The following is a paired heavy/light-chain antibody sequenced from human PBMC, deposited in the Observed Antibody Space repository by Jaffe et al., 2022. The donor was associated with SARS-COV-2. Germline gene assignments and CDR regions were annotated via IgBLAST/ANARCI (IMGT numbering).Heavy chain of an antibody. J-gene: IGHJ5*02. CDR1: GYTFTSYD. CDR3: ARAPPSKGYCTGGSCYMRGYNCFDP. V-gene: IGHV1-8*01. D-gene: IGHD2-15*01. CDR2: MNPNTGNA. Sequence: QVQLVQSGAELKKPGASVKVSCKASGYTFTSYDINWVRQATGQGLEWLGWMNPNTGNAGYAQKFQGRVTMTRDTSIGTAYMELSSLRSEDTAVYYCARAPPSKGYCTGGSCYMRGYNCFDPWGQGTLVTVSS.
Light chain of an antibody. CDR1: QSVLYSSNNKNY. V-gene: IGKV4-1*01. CDR2: WAS. Sequence: DIVVTQSPDSLAVSLGERAAINCKSSQSVLYSSNNKNYFAWYQQKPGQPPKLLIYWASTRESGVPDRFSGSGSGTDFTLTISSLQAEDVAVYYCQQYFSVPITFGQGTRLEIK. J-gene: IGKJ5*01. CDR3: QQYFSVPIT.